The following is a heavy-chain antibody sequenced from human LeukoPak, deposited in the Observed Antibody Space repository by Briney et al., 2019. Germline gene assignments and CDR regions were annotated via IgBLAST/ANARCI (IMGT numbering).Heavy chain of an antibody. CDR2: ISSFNGNT. D-gene: IGHD3-22*01. Sequence: ASVKVSCKASGYTFSSDGFNWVRQAPGQGLEWMGWISSFNGNTYYVQRFQGRVTMTTDTSTTTAYLELRSLTSDDTAVYYCARDLLYYDSSGYYGRGDYWGQGTLVTVSS. V-gene: IGHV1-18*01. J-gene: IGHJ4*02. CDR1: GYTFSSDG. CDR3: ARDLLYYDSSGYYGRGDY.